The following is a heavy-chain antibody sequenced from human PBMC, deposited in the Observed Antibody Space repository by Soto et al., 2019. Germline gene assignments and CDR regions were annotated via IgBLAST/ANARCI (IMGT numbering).Heavy chain of an antibody. D-gene: IGHD6-13*01. Sequence: TSEPLSLTCTVSGGSISSYYWSWIRQPAGKGLEWIGRIYSSGSTNYNPSLKSRLTMSLDTSKNQFSLKLSSVTAADTAVYYCARRDGFSWYFDYWGQGTLVTVSS. CDR3: ARRDGFSWYFDY. J-gene: IGHJ4*02. CDR1: GGSISSYY. CDR2: IYSSGST. V-gene: IGHV4-4*07.